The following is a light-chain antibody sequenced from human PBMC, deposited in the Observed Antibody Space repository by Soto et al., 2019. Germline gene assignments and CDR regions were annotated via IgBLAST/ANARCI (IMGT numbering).Light chain of an antibody. CDR3: QKYSSVPV. J-gene: IGKJ3*01. CDR1: QDIRNF. CDR2: AAS. Sequence: DIQMTQSPTSLSASVGDRVTITCRASQDIRNFVAWYQQKPGKAPKLLIYAASTLQLGVPSRFSGSGSGTDFTLTNNSLQPEDVATYSCQKYSSVPVFGPGTKVEIK. V-gene: IGKV1-27*01.